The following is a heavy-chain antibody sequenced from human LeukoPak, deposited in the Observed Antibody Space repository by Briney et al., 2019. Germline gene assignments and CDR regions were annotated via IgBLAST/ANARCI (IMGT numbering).Heavy chain of an antibody. J-gene: IGHJ6*02. CDR1: GYTFTSYG. CDR2: ISAYNGNT. Sequence: VASVKVSCKASGYTFTSYGISWVRQAPGQGLEWMGWISAYNGNTNYAQKLQGRVTMTTDTSTSTAYMELRSLRSDDTAVYYCARAPSSTTDYYYYGMDVWDQGTTVTVSS. CDR3: ARAPSSTTDYYYYGMDV. V-gene: IGHV1-18*01. D-gene: IGHD5/OR15-5a*01.